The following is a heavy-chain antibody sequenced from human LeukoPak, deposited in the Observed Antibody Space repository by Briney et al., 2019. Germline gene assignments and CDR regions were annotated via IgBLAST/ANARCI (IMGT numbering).Heavy chain of an antibody. D-gene: IGHD2-2*01. V-gene: IGHV3-30*18. J-gene: IGHJ1*01. Sequence: GGSLRLSCAASGFTFSSYGMHWVRQAPGEGLGWVAVISYDGSNKYYADSVKGRFTISRDNSKSTLYLQMNSLRAEDTAVYYCAKEPYCSSTSCIGEYFQRWGQGTLVTVSS. CDR3: AKEPYCSSTSCIGEYFQR. CDR2: ISYDGSNK. CDR1: GFTFSSYG.